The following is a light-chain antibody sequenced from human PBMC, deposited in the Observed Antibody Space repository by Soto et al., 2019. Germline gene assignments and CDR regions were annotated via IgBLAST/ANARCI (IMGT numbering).Light chain of an antibody. CDR1: QSVSSY. CDR2: GAS. V-gene: IGKV3-20*01. CDR3: QQYGSSPST. J-gene: IGKJ4*01. Sequence: IVLTQSPATLSLSPGERATLSCRASQSVSSYLAWYQQKPGQAPRLLISGASSRAADIPDRFSGSGSGTDFTLTISRLEPEDFAVYYCQQYGSSPSTFGGGTKVDIK.